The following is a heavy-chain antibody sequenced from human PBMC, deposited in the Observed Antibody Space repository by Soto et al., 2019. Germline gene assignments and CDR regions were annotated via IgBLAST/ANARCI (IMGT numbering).Heavy chain of an antibody. CDR1: GFNLRSYG. Sequence: WLSLILPCATSGFNLRSYGMHCIRQAPGNRLEWVAVISYEGSNKYYADSVKGRFTISRDNSKNTLYLQMNSLRAEDTAVYYCARRSDIAAAGTVWALGSVYAPNLDYWGQGT. CDR3: ARRSDIAAAGTVWALGSVYAPNLDY. V-gene: IGHV3-30*03. CDR2: ISYEGSNK. J-gene: IGHJ4*02. D-gene: IGHD6-13*01.